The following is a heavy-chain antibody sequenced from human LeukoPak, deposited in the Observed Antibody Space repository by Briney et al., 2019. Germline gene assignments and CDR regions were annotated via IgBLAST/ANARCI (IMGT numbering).Heavy chain of an antibody. J-gene: IGHJ4*02. Sequence: GGXXRLSCAASGFTFSNYWMSWVRQAPGKGLEWVANINKDGSEKYYVDSVRGRFTISRDNAKNSLYLQMNSLRVEDTAVYYCARDKVTYWGQGTLVTVSS. CDR1: GFTFSNYW. CDR2: INKDGSEK. V-gene: IGHV3-7*01. CDR3: ARDKVTY.